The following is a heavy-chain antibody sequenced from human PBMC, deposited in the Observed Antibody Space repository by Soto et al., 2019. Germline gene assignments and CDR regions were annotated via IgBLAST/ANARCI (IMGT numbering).Heavy chain of an antibody. CDR3: ARLIDSSGLYREGDYFDY. CDR2: IYYSGST. CDR1: GGSISSSSYY. D-gene: IGHD6-19*01. Sequence: QLQLQESGPGLVKPSETLSLTCTVSGGSISSSSYYWGWIRQPPGKGLEWIGSIYYSGSTYYNPSLKSRVTISVDTSKNQFSLKLSSVNAADTAVYYCARLIDSSGLYREGDYFDYWGQGTLVTVSS. J-gene: IGHJ4*02. V-gene: IGHV4-39*01.